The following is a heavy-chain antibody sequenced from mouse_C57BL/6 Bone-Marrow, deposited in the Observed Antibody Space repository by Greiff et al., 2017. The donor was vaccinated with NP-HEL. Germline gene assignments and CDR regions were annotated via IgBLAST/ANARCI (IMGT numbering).Heavy chain of an antibody. CDR1: GYTFTSYG. V-gene: IGHV1-81*01. J-gene: IGHJ3*01. Sequence: VPLQQSGAELARPGASVKLSCKASGYTFTSYGISWVKQRTGQGLEWIGEIYPRSGNTYFNEKFKGKATMTADKSSSTAYMGLRSLASDDSAVYVCARWGYYGSSLSYWGQGTLVTVSA. D-gene: IGHD1-1*01. CDR2: IYPRSGNT. CDR3: ARWGYYGSSLSY.